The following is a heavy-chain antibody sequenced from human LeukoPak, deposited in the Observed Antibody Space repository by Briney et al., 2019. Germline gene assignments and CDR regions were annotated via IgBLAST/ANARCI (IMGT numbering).Heavy chain of an antibody. Sequence: SETLSLTCTVSGGSISSGNYYYSWIRQPAGKGLEWLGRIYTSGTTNYNPSLKSRVTISVDTSKNQFSLKLSSVTAADTAVYYCARIPHRYYYGSGSHDYWGQGTLVTVSS. D-gene: IGHD3-10*01. CDR3: ARIPHRYYYGSGSHDY. V-gene: IGHV4-61*02. CDR1: GGSISSGNYY. CDR2: IYTSGTT. J-gene: IGHJ4*02.